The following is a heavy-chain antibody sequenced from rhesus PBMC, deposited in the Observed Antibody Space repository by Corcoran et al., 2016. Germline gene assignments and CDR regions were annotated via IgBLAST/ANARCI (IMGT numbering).Heavy chain of an antibody. CDR3: ARGGGYCTGSGCYPFDY. D-gene: IGHD2-21*01. J-gene: IGHJ4*01. CDR1: GGSISSSY. Sequence: QLQLQEPGPGLVKPSETLPVTCAVSGGSISSSYWSWIRQAPGKGLEWIGYIYGSGNSTNYNPPLKCRVSLSVAPSKNQLSLKLSSVPAADTAVYYCARGGGYCTGSGCYPFDYWGQGVLVTVSS. CDR2: IYGSGNST. V-gene: IGHV4-169*01.